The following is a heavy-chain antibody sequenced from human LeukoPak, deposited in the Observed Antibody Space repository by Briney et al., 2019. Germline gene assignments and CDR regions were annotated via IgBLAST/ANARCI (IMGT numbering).Heavy chain of an antibody. CDR1: GGSISSSSYY. CDR2: IYYSGST. J-gene: IGHJ4*02. CDR3: ARDDQQQLEYYFDY. Sequence: PSETLSLTCTVSGGSISSSSYYWGWIRQPPGKGLERIGSIYYSGSTYYNPSLKSRVTISVDTSKNQFSLKLSSVTAADTAVYYCARDDQQQLEYYFDYWGQGTLVTVSS. D-gene: IGHD6-13*01. V-gene: IGHV4-39*07.